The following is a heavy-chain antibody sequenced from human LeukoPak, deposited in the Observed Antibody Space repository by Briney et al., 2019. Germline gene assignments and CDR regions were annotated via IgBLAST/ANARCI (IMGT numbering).Heavy chain of an antibody. D-gene: IGHD4-17*01. Sequence: QPGGSLRLSCAASGFTFRDYTMHWVRQAPGKGLEWVSGIYGSGGGQTFYADSVRGRFIISRDDSRNLVFLHMDRLRVEDTGLYYCAKDVKSDGVWDIDHWGQGTVVTVSS. CDR3: AKDVKSDGVWDIDH. CDR1: GFTFRDYT. J-gene: IGHJ4*02. V-gene: IGHV3-23*01. CDR2: IYGSGGGQT.